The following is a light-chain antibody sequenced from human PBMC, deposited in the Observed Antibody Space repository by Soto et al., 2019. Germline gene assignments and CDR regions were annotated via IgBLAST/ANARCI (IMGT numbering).Light chain of an antibody. CDR3: CSYTSSTSYV. Sequence: QFALTQPASVSGSPGQSITISCTGTSSDVGGYNFVSWYQQHPGKAPKLMIYDVTTRPSGVSNRFSGSKSGTTASLTISGLQAVDEADYYCCSYTSSTSYVFGTGTKLTVL. J-gene: IGLJ1*01. CDR1: SSDVGGYNF. CDR2: DVT. V-gene: IGLV2-14*01.